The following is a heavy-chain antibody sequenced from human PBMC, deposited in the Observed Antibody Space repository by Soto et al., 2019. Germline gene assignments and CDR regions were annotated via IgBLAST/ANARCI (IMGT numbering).Heavy chain of an antibody. Sequence: VQLMQSGAEVKKPGSSVKVSCKASGGTFSSHSINWVRQAPGQGLEWMGGVISLFGTANYAHNFKGRVTTTADPSTSTAYRELNSLRSDDTAVYYCAREVGYGDFAAALLYWGQGTLVTVSS. J-gene: IGHJ4*02. CDR3: AREVGYGDFAAALLY. CDR1: GGTFSSHS. V-gene: IGHV1-69*01. CDR2: VISLFGTA. D-gene: IGHD4-17*01.